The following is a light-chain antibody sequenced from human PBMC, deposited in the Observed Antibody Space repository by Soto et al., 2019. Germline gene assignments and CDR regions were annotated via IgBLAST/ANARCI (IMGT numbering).Light chain of an antibody. J-gene: IGLJ2*01. CDR1: SSDVGGYNY. CDR2: EVS. CDR3: SSYTSSRTYVV. V-gene: IGLV2-14*01. Sequence: QSALTQPASVSGSPGQSFTISCTGTSSDVGGYNYVSWYQQHPGKAPKFMIYEVSKRPSGVSNRFSGSKSGNTASLTISGLQAEDEADYYCSSYTSSRTYVVFGGGTKLTVL.